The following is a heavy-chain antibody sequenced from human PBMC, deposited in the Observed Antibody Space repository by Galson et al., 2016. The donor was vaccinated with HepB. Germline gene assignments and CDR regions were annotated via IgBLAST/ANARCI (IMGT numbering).Heavy chain of an antibody. D-gene: IGHD2/OR15-2a*01. J-gene: IGHJ4*02. Sequence: SVKVSCKASGYTFTRFGITWVRQAPGQGLEWMGWISTYSGNTNYAQKLQGRITMITDTSTTTAYMELRSLRSDDTAVYYCARDQYGHQEFNWYFDYWGQRTLVTVSS. CDR3: ARDQYGHQEFNWYFDY. CDR1: GYTFTRFG. CDR2: ISTYSGNT. V-gene: IGHV1-18*01.